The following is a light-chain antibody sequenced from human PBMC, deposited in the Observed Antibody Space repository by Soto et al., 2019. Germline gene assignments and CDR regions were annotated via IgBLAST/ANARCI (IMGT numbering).Light chain of an antibody. CDR2: WAS. CDR3: QQYYRPWT. CDR1: QSVLYSSNNKNY. Sequence: DIVMTQSPDSLAVSLGERATINCKSSQSVLYSSNNKNYLAWYQQKPGQPPKLLIYWASTRVSGVPDRFGGSGSGTDFTLTISSLQAEDVAVYYCQQYYRPWTFGQGTKVEIK. V-gene: IGKV4-1*01. J-gene: IGKJ1*01.